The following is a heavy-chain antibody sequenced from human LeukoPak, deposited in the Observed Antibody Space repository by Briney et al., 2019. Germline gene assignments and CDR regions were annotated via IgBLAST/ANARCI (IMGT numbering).Heavy chain of an antibody. Sequence: PGGSLRLSCAASGFTFSSYSMNWVRQAPGKGLEWVSSISSSSSYIYYADSVKGRFTISRDNAKNSLYLQMNSLRAEDTAVYYCAREAPPPVGLRFLEWLLDYWGQGTLVTVSS. J-gene: IGHJ4*02. CDR2: ISSSSSYI. CDR1: GFTFSSYS. CDR3: AREAPPPVGLRFLEWLLDY. D-gene: IGHD3-3*01. V-gene: IGHV3-21*01.